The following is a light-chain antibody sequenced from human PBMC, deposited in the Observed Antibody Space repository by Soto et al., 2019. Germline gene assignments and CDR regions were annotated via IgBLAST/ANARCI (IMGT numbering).Light chain of an antibody. V-gene: IGKV1-39*01. J-gene: IGKJ2*01. CDR3: QQSYTTPYT. CDR1: QSIGTY. CDR2: AAS. Sequence: DIQMTQSPSSLSASVGDRVTVTCRARQSIGTYVNWYQQKPGKAPYLLTYAASRLQSGVPSKFSGSGSGTDFTLTISSQQHEDFATYHCQQSYTTPYTFGQGTKLEIK.